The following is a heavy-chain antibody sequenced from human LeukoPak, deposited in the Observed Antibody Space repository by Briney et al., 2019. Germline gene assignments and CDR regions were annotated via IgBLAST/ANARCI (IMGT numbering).Heavy chain of an antibody. CDR2: ISGSGGST. CDR3: AKGKTWELLGDY. D-gene: IGHD1-26*01. V-gene: IGHV3-23*01. CDR1: GFTFSYHG. Sequence: GGSLRLSCAASGFTFSYHGMNWVRQAPGKGLEWVSAISGSGGSTYYADSVKGRFTISRDNSKNTLYLQMNSLRAEDTAVYYCAKGKTWELLGDYWGQGTLVTVSS. J-gene: IGHJ4*02.